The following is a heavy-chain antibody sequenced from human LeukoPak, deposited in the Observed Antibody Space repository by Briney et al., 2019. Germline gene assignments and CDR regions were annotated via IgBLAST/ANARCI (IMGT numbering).Heavy chain of an antibody. CDR3: ARDGAPDYYYMDV. V-gene: IGHV3-21*01. D-gene: IGHD1-26*01. CDR2: TSSSSTYI. CDR1: GFTFSTYN. J-gene: IGHJ6*03. Sequence: GGSLRLSCAASGFTFSTYNMNWVRQAPGKGLEWVSSTSSSSTYIYYADSAKGRFAISRDNAKNSLYLQMNGLRAEDTAVYYCARDGAPDYYYMDVWGKGTTVTVSS.